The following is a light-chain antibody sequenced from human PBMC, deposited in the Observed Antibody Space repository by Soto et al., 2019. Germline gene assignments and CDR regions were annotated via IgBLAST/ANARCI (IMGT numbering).Light chain of an antibody. Sequence: QSVLTQPASVSGSPGQSITISCTGTSNDVGTYKLVSWYQKHPGRVPKLMVFEDTKRPSGISSRFSGSKSGNTASLTISGLQAEDEAEYCCCSYAGSRGRYVFGSGTKVTVL. V-gene: IGLV2-23*01. CDR1: SNDVGTYKL. CDR2: EDT. J-gene: IGLJ1*01. CDR3: CSYAGSRGRYV.